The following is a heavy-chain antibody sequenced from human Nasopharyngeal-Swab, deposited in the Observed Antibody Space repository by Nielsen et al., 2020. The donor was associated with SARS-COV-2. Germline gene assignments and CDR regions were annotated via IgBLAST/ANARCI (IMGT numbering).Heavy chain of an antibody. Sequence: GESLKISCAASGFTFSSYSMNWVRQAPGKGLEWVSSISSSSSYTYYADSVKGRFTISRDNAKNSLYLQMNSLRAEDTAVYYCAPPAGDAFDIWGQGTMVTVSS. CDR2: ISSSSSYT. D-gene: IGHD6-13*01. CDR3: APPAGDAFDI. J-gene: IGHJ3*02. V-gene: IGHV3-21*01. CDR1: GFTFSSYS.